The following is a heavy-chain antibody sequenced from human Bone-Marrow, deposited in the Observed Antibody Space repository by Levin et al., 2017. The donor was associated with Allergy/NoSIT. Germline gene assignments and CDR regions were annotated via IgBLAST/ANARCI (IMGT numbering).Heavy chain of an antibody. CDR2: ISFDGKTT. CDR1: GFIFSSFG. J-gene: IGHJ4*02. Sequence: GESLKISCAASGFIFSSFGMDWVRQAPGKGLEWVGIISFDGKTTYYAESVEGRFTISRDNSKNTFYLQMDSLKAEDTAVYCCAKGHPTVSYFDSWGPGTLVTVSS. V-gene: IGHV3-30*18. D-gene: IGHD4-17*01. CDR3: AKGHPTVSYFDS.